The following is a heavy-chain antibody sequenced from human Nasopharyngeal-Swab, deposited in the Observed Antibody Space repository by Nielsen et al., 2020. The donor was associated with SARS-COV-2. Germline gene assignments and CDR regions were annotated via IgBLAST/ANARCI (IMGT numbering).Heavy chain of an antibody. J-gene: IGHJ3*02. V-gene: IGHV3-21*01. D-gene: IGHD3-10*01. Sequence: GESLKISCAASGFTFSSHSMNWVRQAPGKGPEWVSSISSSSTYIYYADSVKGRFTISRDNAKNSLYLQMNSLRVEDTAVYYCARVLLRALGKFGEGYASDIWGQGTMVTVSS. CDR3: ARVLLRALGKFGEGYASDI. CDR1: GFTFSSHS. CDR2: ISSSSTYI.